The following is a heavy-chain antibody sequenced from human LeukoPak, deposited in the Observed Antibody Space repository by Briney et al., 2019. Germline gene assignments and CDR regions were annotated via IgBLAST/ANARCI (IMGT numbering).Heavy chain of an antibody. V-gene: IGHV1-69*13. J-gene: IGHJ5*02. D-gene: IGHD3-9*01. Sequence: SVKASFKASGGTFSSYAISWVRQAPGQGLEWMGGIIPIFGTANYAQKFQGRATITADESTSTAYMELSSLRSEDTAVYYCARAVLRYFDWLHPNWFDPWGQGTLVTVSS. CDR3: ARAVLRYFDWLHPNWFDP. CDR2: IIPIFGTA. CDR1: GGTFSSYA.